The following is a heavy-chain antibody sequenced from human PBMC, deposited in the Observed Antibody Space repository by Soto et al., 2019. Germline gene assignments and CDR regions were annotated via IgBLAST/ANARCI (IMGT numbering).Heavy chain of an antibody. CDR1: GFTFSSYG. CDR2: INRDGSTT. V-gene: IGHV3-74*01. Sequence: PGGSLRLSCAASGFTFSSYGMHWVRQAPGKGLMWVSRINRDGSTTNYADSVKGRFTISRDNAKNTLYLQMNSLRAEDTAVYYCAKAYSSGWYLVDYWGKGTLVSVYS. CDR3: AKAYSSGWYLVDY. J-gene: IGHJ4*02. D-gene: IGHD6-19*01.